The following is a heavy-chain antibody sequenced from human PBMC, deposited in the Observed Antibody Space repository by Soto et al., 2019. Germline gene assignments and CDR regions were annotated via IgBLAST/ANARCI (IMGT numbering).Heavy chain of an antibody. CDR2: ISAYNGDT. CDR1: GYTFTSSG. V-gene: IGHV1-18*01. CDR3: ARVGLISSLYYFDY. Sequence: ALVKVSCQASGYTFTSSGIRWVRQAPGQGLEWMGWISAYNGDTNYARKLQGRVTMTTDTATSTAYMELRGLRSDDTAVYYCARVGLISSLYYFDYWGQGTLVTVSS. D-gene: IGHD6-13*01. J-gene: IGHJ4*02.